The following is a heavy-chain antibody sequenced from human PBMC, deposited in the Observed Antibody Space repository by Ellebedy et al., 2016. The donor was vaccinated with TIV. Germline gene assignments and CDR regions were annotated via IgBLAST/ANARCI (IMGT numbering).Heavy chain of an antibody. CDR1: GFTVSSNY. D-gene: IGHD1-26*01. CDR3: ARVDGIVGAVDY. V-gene: IGHV3-53*01. Sequence: GGSLRLSCAASGFTVSSNYMGWVRQAPGKGLEWVSVIYSDIYYADSVKGRFTISRDNSKNTLYLQMNSLRAEDTAVYYCARVDGIVGAVDYWGQGTLVTVSS. J-gene: IGHJ4*02. CDR2: IYSDI.